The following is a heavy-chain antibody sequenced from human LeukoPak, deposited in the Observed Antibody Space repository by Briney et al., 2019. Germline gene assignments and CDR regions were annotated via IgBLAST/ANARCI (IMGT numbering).Heavy chain of an antibody. J-gene: IGHJ3*02. D-gene: IGHD6-13*01. V-gene: IGHV4-34*01. CDR1: GGSFSGYY. CDR2: INHSGST. Sequence: SETLSLTCAVYGGSFSGYYWSWLRQPPGKGLEWIGEINHSGSTNYNPSLKSRVTISVDTSKNQFSLKLSSVTAADTAVYYCARGSSSFAFDIWGQGIMVTVSS. CDR3: ARGSSSFAFDI.